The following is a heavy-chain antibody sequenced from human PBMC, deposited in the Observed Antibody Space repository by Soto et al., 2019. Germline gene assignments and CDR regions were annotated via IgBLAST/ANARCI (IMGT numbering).Heavy chain of an antibody. CDR3: ARERQPNWFDP. V-gene: IGHV3-30-3*01. CDR2: ISYDGSNK. Sequence: QVQLVESGGGVVQPGRSLRLSCAASGFTFSSYAMHWVRQAPGKGLEWVAVISYDGSNKYYADSVKGRFTISRDNSKNTLYLQMNSLRAGDTAVYYCARERQPNWFDPWGQGTLVTVSS. J-gene: IGHJ5*02. CDR1: GFTFSSYA. D-gene: IGHD6-13*01.